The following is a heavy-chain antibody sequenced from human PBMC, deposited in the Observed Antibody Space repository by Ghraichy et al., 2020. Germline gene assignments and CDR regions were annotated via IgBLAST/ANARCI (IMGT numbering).Heavy chain of an antibody. CDR2: ILGSGKTT. D-gene: IGHD5/OR15-5a*01. CDR3: AKDVRPDGVYDIDH. J-gene: IGHJ4*02. Sequence: LTCAASGFTFKVYSMNWVRQAPGQGLEWVSFILGSGKTTYYADSVKGRFTISRDNSKNTLFLQMNSLRAEDTAVYYCAKDVRPDGVYDIDHWGQGTLVTVSS. CDR1: GFTFKVYS. V-gene: IGHV3-23*01.